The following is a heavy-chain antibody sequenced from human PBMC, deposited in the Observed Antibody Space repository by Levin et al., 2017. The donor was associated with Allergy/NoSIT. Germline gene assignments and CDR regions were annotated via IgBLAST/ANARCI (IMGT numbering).Heavy chain of an antibody. D-gene: IGHD6-13*01. CDR3: ARGAADGTYHYYYYLDA. V-gene: IGHV3-33*01. CDR1: GFTFSSFG. J-gene: IGHJ6*03. Sequence: GESLKISCAASGFTFSSFGIHWVRQAPGKGLEWVALIWYDGSNKYYADSVKGRFTISRDNPKNTLYLQVNSLRAEDTAVDYCARGAADGTYHYYYYLDALGKGTSVTVSS. CDR2: IWYDGSNK.